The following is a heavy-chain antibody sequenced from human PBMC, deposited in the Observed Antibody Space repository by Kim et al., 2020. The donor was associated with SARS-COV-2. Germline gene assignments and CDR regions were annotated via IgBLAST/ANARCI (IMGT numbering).Heavy chain of an antibody. CDR2: INTNTGNP. Sequence: ASVKVSCKASGYTFTSYAMNWVRQAPGQGLAWMGWINTNTGNPTYAQGFTGRFVFSLDTSVSTAYLQISSLKAEDTDVYYCAREGITIFGNPAFDIWGQGTMVTVSS. CDR3: AREGITIFGNPAFDI. J-gene: IGHJ3*02. D-gene: IGHD3-3*01. V-gene: IGHV7-4-1*02. CDR1: GYTFTSYA.